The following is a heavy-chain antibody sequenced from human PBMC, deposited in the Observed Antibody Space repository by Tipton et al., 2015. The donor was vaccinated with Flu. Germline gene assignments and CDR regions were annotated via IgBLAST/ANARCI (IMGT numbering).Heavy chain of an antibody. D-gene: IGHD6-6*01. CDR1: GDSIGSDYY. V-gene: IGHV4-38-2*01. CDR3: ASGPGGSVAGSYYFDY. CDR2: IYQTGST. Sequence: TLSLTCSVSGDSIGSDYYWGWIRQPPGKGLEWIGNIYQTGSTYHNPSLTSRITISVDKSQNQFSLRLTSVTAADTAVYYCASGPGGSVAGSYYFDYWGQGTLVTVSP. J-gene: IGHJ4*02.